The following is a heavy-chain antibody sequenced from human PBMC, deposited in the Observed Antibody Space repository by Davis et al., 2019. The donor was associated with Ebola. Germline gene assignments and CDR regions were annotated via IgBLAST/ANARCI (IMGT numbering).Heavy chain of an antibody. V-gene: IGHV3-74*01. D-gene: IGHD2-15*01. J-gene: IGHJ4*02. CDR3: AKSHCSGGSCPYYFDF. Sequence: HTGGSLRLSCAASGFTFISYWMHWVRQAPGKGLVWVSRINSDGGSTSYADSVKGRFTISRQNAKNSLYLQMNSLRAGDTAVYYCAKSHCSGGSCPYYFDFWGQGTQVTVSS. CDR2: INSDGGST. CDR1: GFTFISYW.